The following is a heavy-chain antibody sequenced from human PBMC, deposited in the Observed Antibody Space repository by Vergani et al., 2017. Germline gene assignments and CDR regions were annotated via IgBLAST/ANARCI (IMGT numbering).Heavy chain of an antibody. CDR3: AGDQSDDYWSGYFSDLYYYYMDV. V-gene: IGHV1-2*02. CDR2: INPNSGGT. Sequence: QVQLVQSGAEVKKPGASVKVSCKASGYTFTGYYMHWVRQAPGQGLEWMGWINPNSGGTNYAKKFKGRVTMTRDTSISTANMEVSRLRTCNTAVYYCAGDQSDDYWSGYFSDLYYYYMDVWGKGTTVTVSS. D-gene: IGHD3-3*01. CDR1: GYTFTGYY. J-gene: IGHJ6*03.